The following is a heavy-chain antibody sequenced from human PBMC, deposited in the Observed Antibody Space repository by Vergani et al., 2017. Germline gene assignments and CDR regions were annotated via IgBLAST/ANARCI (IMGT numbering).Heavy chain of an antibody. V-gene: IGHV4-34*02. CDR1: GGSFTSYH. CDR3: ARVNTETNGHLYYYYYMDV. J-gene: IGHJ6*03. Sequence: QVQLQQWGAGVVKPSGTLALTCVVNGGSFTSYHWTWIRQSPGEGLEWVGDIDHTGRPDYNPSLKSRLTMSVDKSRNQFSLTLNSVTATDTAIYFCARVNTETNGHLYYYYYMDVWGQGTAVTVS. CDR2: IDHTGRP. D-gene: IGHD4-11*01.